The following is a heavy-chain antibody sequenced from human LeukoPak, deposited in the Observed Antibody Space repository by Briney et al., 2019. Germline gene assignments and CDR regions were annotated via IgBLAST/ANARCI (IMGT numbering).Heavy chain of an antibody. V-gene: IGHV5-51*01. CDR2: IYPGDSDT. CDR3: ARRAGTSGAESSWGFWDAFDI. J-gene: IGHJ3*02. D-gene: IGHD6-13*01. CDR1: GYSFTSYW. Sequence: GESLKISCKGSGYSFTSYWIGWVRQMPGKGLEWMGIIYPGDSDTRYSPSFQGQVTISADKSISTAYLQWSSLTSSDTAMYYCARRAGTSGAESSWGFWDAFDIWGQGTMVTVSS.